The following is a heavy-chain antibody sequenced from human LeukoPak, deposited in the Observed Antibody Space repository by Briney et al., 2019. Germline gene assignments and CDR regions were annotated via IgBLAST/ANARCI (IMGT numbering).Heavy chain of an antibody. CDR3: AREGDSGYRPYFDY. V-gene: IGHV1-69*13. CDR1: GGTFSSYA. J-gene: IGHJ4*02. D-gene: IGHD5-12*01. Sequence: AASVKVSCKASGGTFSSYAISWVRQAPGQGLEWMGGIIPIFGTANYAQKFQGRVTITADESTSTAYMELSSLRSEDTAVYYCAREGDSGYRPYFDYWGQGTLVTVSS. CDR2: IIPIFGTA.